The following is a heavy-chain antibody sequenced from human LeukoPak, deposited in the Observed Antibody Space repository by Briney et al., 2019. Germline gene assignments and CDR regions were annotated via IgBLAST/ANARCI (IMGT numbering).Heavy chain of an antibody. D-gene: IGHD6-13*01. J-gene: IGHJ5*02. CDR2: IIPIFGTA. Sequence: SVKVSFKASGGTFSSYAISWVRQAPGQGLEWMGGIIPIFGTANYAQKFQGRVTITTDESTSTAYMELSSLRSEDTAVYYCALKEQQLVPRAWFDPWGQGTLVTVSS. CDR3: ALKEQQLVPRAWFDP. V-gene: IGHV1-69*05. CDR1: GGTFSSYA.